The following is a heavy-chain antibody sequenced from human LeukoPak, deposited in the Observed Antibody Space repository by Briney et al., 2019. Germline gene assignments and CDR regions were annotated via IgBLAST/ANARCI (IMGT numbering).Heavy chain of an antibody. D-gene: IGHD3-3*01. Sequence: SETLSLTCAVYGGSFSGYYWSWIRQPPGKGLEWIGEINHSGSTNYNPSLKSRVTISVDTSKNQFSLKLSSVTAADTAVYYCASYDFWSGYQGFWGQGTLVTVSS. CDR3: ASYDFWSGYQGF. V-gene: IGHV4-34*01. CDR1: GGSFSGYY. CDR2: INHSGST. J-gene: IGHJ4*02.